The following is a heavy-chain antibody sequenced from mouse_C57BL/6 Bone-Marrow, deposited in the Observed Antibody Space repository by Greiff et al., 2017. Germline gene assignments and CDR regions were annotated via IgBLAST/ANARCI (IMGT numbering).Heavy chain of an antibody. Sequence: EVKVVESGGGLVKPGGSLKLSCAASGFTFSSYAMSWVRQTPEKRLEWVATISDGGSYTYYPDNVKGRFTISRDNAKNNLYLQMSHLQSEDTAMYYCARAGDYDVDYCGQGTTLTVSS. CDR2: ISDGGSYT. CDR3: ARAGDYDVDY. J-gene: IGHJ2*01. CDR1: GFTFSSYA. D-gene: IGHD2-4*01. V-gene: IGHV5-4*03.